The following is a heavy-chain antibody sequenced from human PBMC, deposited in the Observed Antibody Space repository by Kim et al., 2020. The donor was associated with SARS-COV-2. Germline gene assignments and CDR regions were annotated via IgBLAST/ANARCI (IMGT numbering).Heavy chain of an antibody. Sequence: PTSRVDISVNTSKNQFSLELSSVTAADTAVYYCARQGSGWYNYYYGMDVWGQGTTVTVSS. J-gene: IGHJ6*02. D-gene: IGHD6-19*01. V-gene: IGHV4-39*01. CDR3: ARQGSGWYNYYYGMDV.